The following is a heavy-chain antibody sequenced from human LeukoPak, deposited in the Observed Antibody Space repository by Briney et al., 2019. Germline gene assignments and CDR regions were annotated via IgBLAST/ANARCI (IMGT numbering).Heavy chain of an antibody. V-gene: IGHV3-30*02. J-gene: IGHJ6*03. D-gene: IGHD3-22*01. CDR3: ARVGHDSSGYYFYYYYYYMDV. CDR2: IRNDGSNQ. CDR1: GFTFGSYG. Sequence: GGSLRLSCAASGFTFGSYGMHLVRQAPGKGLEWVAFIRNDGSNQYYADSVKGRFTISRDNAKNSLYLQMNSLRAEDTPVYYCARVGHDSSGYYFYYYYYYMDVWGKGTTVTVSS.